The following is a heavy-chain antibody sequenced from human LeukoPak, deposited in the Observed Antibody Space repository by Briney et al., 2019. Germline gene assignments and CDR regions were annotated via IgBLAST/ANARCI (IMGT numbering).Heavy chain of an antibody. CDR2: ISSNGGST. Sequence: GGSLRLSCAASGFTFSSYAMHWVRQAPGKGLEYVSAISSNGGSTYYANSVKGRFTISRDNSKNTLYLQMGSLRAEDMAVYYCARSNPSIAAAGAYYMDVWGKGTTVTISS. D-gene: IGHD6-13*01. V-gene: IGHV3-64*01. J-gene: IGHJ6*03. CDR3: ARSNPSIAAAGAYYMDV. CDR1: GFTFSSYA.